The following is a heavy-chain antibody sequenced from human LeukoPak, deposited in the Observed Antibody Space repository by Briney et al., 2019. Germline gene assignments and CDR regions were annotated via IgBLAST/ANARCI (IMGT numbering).Heavy chain of an antibody. V-gene: IGHV4-59*08. CDR1: GGSISSYY. CDR3: ARHDGGNSCYYGMDV. CDR2: IYYSGST. D-gene: IGHD4-23*01. J-gene: IGHJ6*02. Sequence: SETLSLTCTVSGGSISSYYWSWIRQPPGKGLEWIGYIYYSGSTNYNPSLKSRVTISVDTSKNQFSLKLSSVTAADTAVYYCARHDGGNSCYYGMDVWGQGTTVTVSS.